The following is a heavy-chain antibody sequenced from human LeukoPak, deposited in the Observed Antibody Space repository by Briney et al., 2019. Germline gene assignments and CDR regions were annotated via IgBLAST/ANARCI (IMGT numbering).Heavy chain of an antibody. CDR3: AREWDSGSYYLGYFDY. Sequence: GGSLRLSCAASGFTFSSYGMHWVRQAPGKGLEWVGRIRNKANSYTTEYAASVKGRFTISSDDSKNSLYLQMNSLKCEDTAVYYCAREWDSGSYYLGYFDYWGQGTLVTVSS. J-gene: IGHJ4*02. CDR1: GFTFSSYG. CDR2: IRNKANSYTT. D-gene: IGHD1-26*01. V-gene: IGHV3-72*01.